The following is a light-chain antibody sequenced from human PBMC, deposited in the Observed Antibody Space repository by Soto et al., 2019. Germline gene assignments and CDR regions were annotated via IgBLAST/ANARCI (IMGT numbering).Light chain of an antibody. CDR1: QSVSYW. CDR2: KAS. J-gene: IGKJ1*01. CDR3: QQYDSYWT. V-gene: IGKV1-5*03. Sequence: DIQMTQSPSTLSASVGDRVTITCRASQSVSYWLAWYQQKPGKAPKLLIYKASTLETGVPSRFSGSGSGTEFTLTISNLQPDDFATYYCQQYDSYWTFGQGTKVEIK.